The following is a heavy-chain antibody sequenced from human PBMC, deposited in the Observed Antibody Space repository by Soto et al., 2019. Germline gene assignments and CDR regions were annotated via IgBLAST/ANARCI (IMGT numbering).Heavy chain of an antibody. V-gene: IGHV3-53*01. J-gene: IGHJ1*01. CDR1: GFTVSSNF. Sequence: GGSLRLSCAASGFTVSSNFMTWVRQAPGKGLEWVSVLYVDGNTYYADSVRGRFTISSDNSKNTLYLQMNSLRAEDTAVYYCVREAWYRSEWSGNYFQEWGPGTLVTVSS. CDR2: LYVDGNT. D-gene: IGHD6-25*01. CDR3: VREAWYRSEWSGNYFQE.